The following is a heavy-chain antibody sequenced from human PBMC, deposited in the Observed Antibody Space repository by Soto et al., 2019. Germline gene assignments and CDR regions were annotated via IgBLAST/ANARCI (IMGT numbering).Heavy chain of an antibody. D-gene: IGHD3-16*01. CDR3: ARYGGAY. CDR2: MSYDGSNK. J-gene: IGHJ4*02. V-gene: IGHV3-30-3*01. Sequence: QVQLVESGGGVVQPGRSLRLSCAASGFTFSSYAMHWVRRAPGKGLEWMAVMSYDGSNKYYADSVKGRFTISRDNSKNTLYLQMNSLRTEDTALYYWARYGGAYWGQGTLVIVSS. CDR1: GFTFSSYA.